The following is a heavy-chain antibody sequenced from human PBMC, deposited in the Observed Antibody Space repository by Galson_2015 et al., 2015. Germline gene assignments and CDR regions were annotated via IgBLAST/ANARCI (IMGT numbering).Heavy chain of an antibody. J-gene: IGHJ6*02. D-gene: IGHD3-22*01. CDR3: ARGDHYYDRFYYSGLDV. V-gene: IGHV1-69*01. Sequence: KFQGRVTITADESTNTAYMELSSLRSEDTAVYYCARGDHYYDRFYYSGLDVWGQGTAVTVSS.